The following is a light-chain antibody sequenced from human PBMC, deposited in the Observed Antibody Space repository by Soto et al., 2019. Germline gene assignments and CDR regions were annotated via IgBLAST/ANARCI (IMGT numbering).Light chain of an antibody. CDR3: LQDYSYPWT. CDR1: QGIRND. V-gene: IGKV1-6*01. CDR2: AAS. J-gene: IGKJ1*01. Sequence: AIQMTQSPSSLSASVGDRFTITCRASQGIRNDLGWYQQRPGKAPKLLIYAASSLHSGVQSRFSGSGSGTDLSLTISSLQPEDFATYFCLQDYSYPWTFGQGTKVDIK.